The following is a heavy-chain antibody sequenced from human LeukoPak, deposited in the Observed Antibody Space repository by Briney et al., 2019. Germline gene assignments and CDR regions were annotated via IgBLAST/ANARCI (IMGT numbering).Heavy chain of an antibody. Sequence: ASVKVSCKASGYTFTSYHIHWVRQAPGQGLEWMGRINPYSGDTNFAQKFQGRVTMTRDTSITTAYMDLSSLTPDDTAVYFCARDQGSLTRSWYTGYWGQGTQVTVSS. CDR1: GYTFTSYH. D-gene: IGHD6-13*01. V-gene: IGHV1-2*06. J-gene: IGHJ4*02. CDR2: INPYSGDT. CDR3: ARDQGSLTRSWYTGY.